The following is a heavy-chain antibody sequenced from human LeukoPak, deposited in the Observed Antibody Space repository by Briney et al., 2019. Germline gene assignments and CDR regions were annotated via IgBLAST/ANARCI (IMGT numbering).Heavy chain of an antibody. CDR2: INHSGST. V-gene: IGHV4-34*01. J-gene: IGHJ4*02. CDR3: ADYDSSGRDY. D-gene: IGHD3-22*01. CDR1: GGSFSGYY. Sequence: SETLSLTCAVYGGSFSGYYWSWVRQPPGKGLEWIGEINHSGSTNYNPSPKSRVTISVDTSKNQSSLKLSSVTAADTAVYYCADYDSSGRDYWGQGTLVTVSS.